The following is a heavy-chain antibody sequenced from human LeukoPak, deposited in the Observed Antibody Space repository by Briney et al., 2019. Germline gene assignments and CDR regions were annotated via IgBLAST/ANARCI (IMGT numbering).Heavy chain of an antibody. Sequence: GGSLRLSCAASGFTFSSYEMNWVRQAPGKGLEWVSYISSSGSTIYYADSVKGRFTISRDNAKNSLYLQMNSLRAEDTAVYYCARYGYYYDSSGYYYGGDFDYWGQGTLVTVSS. V-gene: IGHV3-48*03. CDR3: ARYGYYYDSSGYYYGGDFDY. CDR2: ISSSGSTI. CDR1: GFTFSSYE. J-gene: IGHJ4*02. D-gene: IGHD3-22*01.